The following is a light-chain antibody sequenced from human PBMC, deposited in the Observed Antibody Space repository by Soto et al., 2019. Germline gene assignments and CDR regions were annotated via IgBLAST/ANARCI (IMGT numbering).Light chain of an antibody. CDR3: SSYSDSDTKV. CDR1: RSDVGAYIY. V-gene: IGLV2-14*03. CDR2: EVN. Sequence: QSALTQPASVSGSPGQSITISCGGTRSDVGAYIYVSWYQQYPGKAPKLIIYEVNNRPSGVSGRFSGSKSDTTAYLTISGLQAEDEADYYCSSYSDSDTKVFGTATKATVX. J-gene: IGLJ1*01.